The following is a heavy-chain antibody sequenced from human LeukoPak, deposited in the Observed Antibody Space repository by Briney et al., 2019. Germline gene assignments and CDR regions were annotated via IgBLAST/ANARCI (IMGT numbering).Heavy chain of an antibody. D-gene: IGHD6-19*01. CDR2: ISAYNGNT. J-gene: IGHJ4*02. Sequence: ASVKVSCKASGYTFTSYGISWVRHAPGQGLEWMGWISAYNGNTNYAQKLHSRCTMTTDTSTSTAYMALRSLRSDDTAVYYCAYSSGKEGKFDYWGQGTLVTVSS. CDR1: GYTFTSYG. V-gene: IGHV1-18*01. CDR3: AYSSGKEGKFDY.